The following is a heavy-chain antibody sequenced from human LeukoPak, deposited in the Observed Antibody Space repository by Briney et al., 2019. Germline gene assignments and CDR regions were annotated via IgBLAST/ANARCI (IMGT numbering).Heavy chain of an antibody. J-gene: IGHJ4*02. V-gene: IGHV4-4*07. D-gene: IGHD6-13*01. CDR1: RASISDNY. CDR2: TYTSGDT. Sequence: SEALSLTCTVSRASISDNYWSWSRQPAGKALEWIGRTYTSGDTNYNPSLKSRASVSVDTSKNQFYLSLRYVTAADTAVYYCTIGGASGSLAHWGPGTLVTVSS. CDR3: TIGGASGSLAH.